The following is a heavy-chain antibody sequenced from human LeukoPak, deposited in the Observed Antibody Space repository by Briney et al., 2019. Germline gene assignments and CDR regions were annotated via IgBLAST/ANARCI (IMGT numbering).Heavy chain of an antibody. D-gene: IGHD4-17*01. V-gene: IGHV4-4*07. J-gene: IGHJ4*02. CDR2: ISASGST. CDR3: AREITVTRPFDY. Sequence: SETLSLTCTFSNGSISIYYWSWVRQPAGKGLEWIGRISASGSTNYNPSLKSRVTMSVDTSKNQFSLKLSSVTAADTAVYYCAREITVTRPFDYWGQGTLVTVPS. CDR1: NGSISIYY.